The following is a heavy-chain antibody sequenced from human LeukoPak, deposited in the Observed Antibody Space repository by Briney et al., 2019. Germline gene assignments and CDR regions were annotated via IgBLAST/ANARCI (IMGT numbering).Heavy chain of an antibody. J-gene: IGHJ4*02. D-gene: IGHD2-15*01. CDR3: ARQGSDCSGGSCYYYYFDY. CDR2: IYYSGST. CDR1: GGSLSSYY. Sequence: SETLSLTCTVSGGSLSSYYWSWIRQPPGKGLEWIGYIYYSGSTNYNPSFKSRVTMSVDTSKNQFSLKLSSVTAADTAVYHCARQGSDCSGGSCYYYYFDYWGQGTLVTVSS. V-gene: IGHV4-59*08.